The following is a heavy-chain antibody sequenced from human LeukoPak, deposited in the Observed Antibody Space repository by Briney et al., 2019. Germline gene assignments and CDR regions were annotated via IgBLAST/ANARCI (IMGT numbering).Heavy chain of an antibody. D-gene: IGHD5-18*01. CDR1: GGSFSGYY. J-gene: IGHJ4*02. V-gene: IGHV4-34*01. CDR2: INHSGST. Sequence: SETLSLTCAVYGGSFSGYYWSWIRQPPGKGLEWIGEINHSGSTNYNPSLKSRVTISVDTSKNQFSLKLSSVTAADTAVHYCAREQLWTYYFDYWGQGTLVTVSS. CDR3: AREQLWTYYFDY.